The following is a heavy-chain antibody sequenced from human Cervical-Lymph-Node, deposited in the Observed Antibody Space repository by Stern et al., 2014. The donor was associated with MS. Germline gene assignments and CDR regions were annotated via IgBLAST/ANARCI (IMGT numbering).Heavy chain of an antibody. J-gene: IGHJ4*02. Sequence: QVQLVESGAEVKKPGASVKVSCKASGYTFRKYYMHWVRQAPGQGLEWVGIINPSCNTTSHAQKFQDRVTISKDTSTSTVYMELSSLRSEDTAVYYCARDSSGTYSSLDYWGQGTLVTVSS. CDR2: INPSCNTT. V-gene: IGHV1-46*03. CDR3: ARDSSGTYSSLDY. CDR1: GYTFRKYY. D-gene: IGHD1-26*01.